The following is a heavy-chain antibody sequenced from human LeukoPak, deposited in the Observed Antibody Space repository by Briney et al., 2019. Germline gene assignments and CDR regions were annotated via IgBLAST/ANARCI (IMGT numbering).Heavy chain of an antibody. J-gene: IGHJ6*03. Sequence: GGSLGLSCDASGFPFNTYSMNWARQAPGKGLEGVSSIDSSGGYMFYADSGKGRFIISRKKAKDSLYLQMNSLRVEDTAVYYCARVSDLPGYSSSYYYYMDVWGKGTTVTVSS. V-gene: IGHV3-21*06. CDR3: ARVSDLPGYSSSYYYYMDV. CDR1: GFPFNTYS. CDR2: IDSSGGYM. D-gene: IGHD6-6*01.